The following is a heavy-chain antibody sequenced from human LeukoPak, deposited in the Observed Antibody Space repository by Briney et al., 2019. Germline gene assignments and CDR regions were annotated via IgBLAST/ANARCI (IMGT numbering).Heavy chain of an antibody. CDR3: ARRQVGRIQLWPD. J-gene: IGHJ4*02. D-gene: IGHD5-18*01. CDR2: INHSGST. CDR1: GGSFSGYY. V-gene: IGHV4-34*01. Sequence: PSETLSLTCAVYGGSFSGYYWSWIRQPPRKGLEWIGEINHSGSTNYNPSLKSRVTISVDTSKNQFSLKLSSVTAADTAVYYCARRQVGRIQLWPDWGQGTLVTVSS.